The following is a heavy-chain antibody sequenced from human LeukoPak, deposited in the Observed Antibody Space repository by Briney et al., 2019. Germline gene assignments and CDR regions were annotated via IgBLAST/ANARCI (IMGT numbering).Heavy chain of an antibody. J-gene: IGHJ6*03. Sequence: GRSLRLSCAASGFTFSSYGMHWVRQAPGKGLEWVAVISYDGSNKYYADSVRGRFTISRDNAKNSLYLQMNSLRADDTAVYYCARGDVESSYYYYMDVWGKGTTVTVSS. V-gene: IGHV3-30*03. CDR1: GFTFSSYG. D-gene: IGHD5-24*01. CDR3: ARGDVESSYYYYMDV. CDR2: ISYDGSNK.